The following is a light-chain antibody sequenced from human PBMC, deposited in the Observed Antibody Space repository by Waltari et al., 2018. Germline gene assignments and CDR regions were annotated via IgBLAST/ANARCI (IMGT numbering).Light chain of an antibody. CDR3: CSYAGTYTFEV. J-gene: IGLJ1*01. CDR1: SSDVGAYTY. Sequence: QSALTQPRSVSGSPGQSVTISCTGTSSDVGAYTYVSWYQQHPGRAPKLMIYDVTKRPSGVPDRFSGSKSGNTASLTISGLQAEDEADYYCCSYAGTYTFEVFGTGTKVTVL. CDR2: DVT. V-gene: IGLV2-11*01.